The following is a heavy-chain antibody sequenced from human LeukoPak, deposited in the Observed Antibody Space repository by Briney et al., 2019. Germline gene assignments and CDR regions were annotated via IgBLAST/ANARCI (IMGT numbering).Heavy chain of an antibody. CDR3: VRGNYDNRGYSNAFDI. CDR2: IYYNGNT. CDR1: GASISSSY. V-gene: IGHV4-59*01. Sequence: PSGTLSLTYTVSGASISSSYWSCIRQPPGKRLEWIGYIYYNGNTNSNPSLKSRVTISADTSKNRFSLKLSSVTAADTAIYYCVRGNYDNRGYSNAFDIWGQGTMVTVSS. D-gene: IGHD3-22*01. J-gene: IGHJ3*02.